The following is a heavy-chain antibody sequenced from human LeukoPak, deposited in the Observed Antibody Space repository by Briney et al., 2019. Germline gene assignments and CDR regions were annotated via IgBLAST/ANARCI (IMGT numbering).Heavy chain of an antibody. J-gene: IGHJ4*02. CDR3: AREAYCSSTSCYPVD. V-gene: IGHV1-69*13. D-gene: IGHD2-2*01. CDR2: IIPIFGTA. CDR1: GGTFSSYA. Sequence: ASVKVSCKASGGTFSSYAISWVRQAPGQGLEWMGGIIPIFGTANYAQKFQGRVTITADESTSTAYMELSSLRSEDTAVYYCAREAYCSSTSCYPVDWGQGTLVTVSS.